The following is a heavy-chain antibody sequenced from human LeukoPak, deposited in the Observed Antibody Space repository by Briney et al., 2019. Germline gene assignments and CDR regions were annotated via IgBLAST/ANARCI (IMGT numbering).Heavy chain of an antibody. V-gene: IGHV3-21*01. Sequence: GGSLRLSCAASGFTFSSYAMHWVRQAPGKGLEWVSSISSSSSYIYYADSVKGRFTISRDNAKNSLYLQMNSLRAEDTAVYYCARDYYDSSGYYLPFQYNGFDPWGQGTLVTVSS. CDR1: GFTFSSYA. CDR2: ISSSSSYI. J-gene: IGHJ5*02. D-gene: IGHD3-22*01. CDR3: ARDYYDSSGYYLPFQYNGFDP.